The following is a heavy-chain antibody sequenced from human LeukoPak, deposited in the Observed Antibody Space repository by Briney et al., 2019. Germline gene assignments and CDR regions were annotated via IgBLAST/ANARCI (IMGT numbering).Heavy chain of an antibody. CDR3: ARRPGHRIFHN. J-gene: IGHJ4*02. CDR2: IYTDGST. V-gene: IGHV3-53*01. CDR1: GFIVSSNY. Sequence: GGSLRLSCAASGFIVSSNYMNWVRQAPGKGLEWVSVIYTDGSTYYADSVKGRFTISSDISRNTVHLQMNSLRAGDTAVYYSARRPGHRIFHNWGQEPLVPVSS. D-gene: IGHD2-21*01.